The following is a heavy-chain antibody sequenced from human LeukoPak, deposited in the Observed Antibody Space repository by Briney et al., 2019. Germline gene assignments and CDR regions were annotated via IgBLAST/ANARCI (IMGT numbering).Heavy chain of an antibody. CDR1: GGSISSHY. V-gene: IGHV4-34*01. J-gene: IGHJ4*02. Sequence: PSETLSLTCTVSGGSISSHYWSWIRQPPGKGLEWIGEINHSGSTNYNPSLKSRVTISVDTSKNQFSLKLSSVTAADTAVYYCASTRRAVAGPKSIDYWGQGTLVTVSS. CDR2: INHSGST. CDR3: ASTRRAVAGPKSIDY. D-gene: IGHD6-19*01.